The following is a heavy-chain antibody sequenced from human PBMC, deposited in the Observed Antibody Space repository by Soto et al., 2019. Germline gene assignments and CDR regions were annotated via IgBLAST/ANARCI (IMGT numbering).Heavy chain of an antibody. J-gene: IGHJ6*04. CDR2: FDPEDGET. CDR1: GYTLTELS. V-gene: IGHV1-24*01. CDR3: ATEGPYDFWSGYQARMDV. Sequence: QVQLVQSGAEVKKPGASVKVSCKVSGYTLTELSMHWVRQAPGKGLEWMGGFDPEDGETIYAQKFQGRVTMTEDKSTDTAYMELSSLRSEDTAVYYCATEGPYDFWSGYQARMDVWGKGTTVTVSS. D-gene: IGHD3-3*01.